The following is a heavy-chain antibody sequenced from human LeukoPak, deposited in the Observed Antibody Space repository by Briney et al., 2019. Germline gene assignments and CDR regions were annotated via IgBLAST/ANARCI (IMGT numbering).Heavy chain of an antibody. D-gene: IGHD6-19*01. J-gene: IGHJ4*02. Sequence: PSETLSLTCTVSGGSISNYHWSWIRQPAGRGLEWIGRIHTNGNTNYNPPLKSRVTMSIDTPENQFSLTIMSVTAADTAIYYCARRGISTGWTFDYWGQGTLVTVSS. CDR1: GGSISNYH. V-gene: IGHV4-4*07. CDR2: IHTNGNT. CDR3: ARRGISTGWTFDY.